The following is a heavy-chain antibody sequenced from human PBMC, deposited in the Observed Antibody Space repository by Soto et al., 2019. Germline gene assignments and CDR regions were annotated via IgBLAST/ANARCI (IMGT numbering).Heavy chain of an antibody. CDR1: GFTFSDHY. CDR2: IRNRANSYGT. V-gene: IGHV3-72*01. J-gene: IGHJ4*02. D-gene: IGHD1-26*01. Sequence: GGSLRLSRAASGFTFSDHYMDWVRQAPGKGLEWAGRIRNRANSYGTDYAAAVKGRFTISRDDSRNSLYLQMSSLRTEDTAVYYCVRVSDVASSRVFDYWGQGTLVTVSS. CDR3: VRVSDVASSRVFDY.